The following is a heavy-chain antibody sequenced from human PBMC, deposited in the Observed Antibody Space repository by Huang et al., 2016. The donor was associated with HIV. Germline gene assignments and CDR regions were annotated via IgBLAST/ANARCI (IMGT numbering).Heavy chain of an antibody. V-gene: IGHV1-18*01. Sequence: QVQLVQSGAEVKKPGASVKVSCKASGYIFNDYPLSWVRQAPGQGLEWMGWINPYHGNTRYVQKFQGRVTMTTDTSTSTAYMELRSLRSDDTALYYCARLWSRDGYNWDYWGQGTLVTVPS. CDR2: INPYHGNT. J-gene: IGHJ4*02. CDR1: GYIFNDYP. D-gene: IGHD5-12*01. CDR3: ARLWSRDGYNWDY.